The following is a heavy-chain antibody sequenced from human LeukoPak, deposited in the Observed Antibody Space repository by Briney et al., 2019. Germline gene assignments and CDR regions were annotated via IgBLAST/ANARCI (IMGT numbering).Heavy chain of an antibody. CDR2: IYHSGST. D-gene: IGHD2-2*01. CDR1: GGSISSGGYY. V-gene: IGHV4-30-2*02. Sequence: SETLSLTCTVSGGSISSGGYYWSWIRQPPGKGLEWIGYIYHSGSTYYNPSLKSRVTISVDRSKNQFSLKLTSVTAADTAIYYCARYCSSTSCYASFDSWGQGTLVTVSS. CDR3: ARYCSSTSCYASFDS. J-gene: IGHJ4*02.